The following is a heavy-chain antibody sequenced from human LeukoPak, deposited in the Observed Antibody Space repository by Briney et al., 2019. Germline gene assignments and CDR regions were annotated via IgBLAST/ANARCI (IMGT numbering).Heavy chain of an antibody. Sequence: PGRSLRLSCAASGFTFSSYAMHWVRQAPGKGLEWVAVISYDGSNKYYADSVKGRFTISRDNSKNTLYLQMNSLRAEDTAVYYCATDVIAPGFDYWGQGTLVTVSS. CDR3: ATDVIAPGFDY. CDR2: ISYDGSNK. V-gene: IGHV3-30-3*01. D-gene: IGHD1-14*01. J-gene: IGHJ4*02. CDR1: GFTFSSYA.